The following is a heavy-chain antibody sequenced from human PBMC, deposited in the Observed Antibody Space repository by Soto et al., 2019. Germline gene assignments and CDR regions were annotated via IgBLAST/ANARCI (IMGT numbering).Heavy chain of an antibody. CDR3: AKVSSSWYAGFFDL. CDR2: LSDSGGSI. D-gene: IGHD6-13*01. CDR1: GFTFSRHA. J-gene: IGHJ4*02. Sequence: EVPLLESGGGLVQPGGSLRLSCTASGFTFSRHAMTWVRQAPGKGLEWVSGLSDSGGSIYYADSVKDRFTISRDNSMNTLYLKMNTLRAEDTAIYYCAKVSSSWYAGFFDLWGQGTLVTVSS. V-gene: IGHV3-23*01.